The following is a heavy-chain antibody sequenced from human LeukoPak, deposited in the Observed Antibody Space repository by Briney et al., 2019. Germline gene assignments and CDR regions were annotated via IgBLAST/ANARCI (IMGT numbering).Heavy chain of an antibody. J-gene: IGHJ4*02. Sequence: GESLKVSCKASGYTFTSYGISWVRQAPGQGLEWMGWISAYNGNTNYAQKLQGRVTMTTDTSTSTAYMELRSLRSDDTAVYYCARGGYSSSWLTPYYFDYWGQGTLVTVSS. D-gene: IGHD6-13*01. CDR1: GYTFTSYG. V-gene: IGHV1-18*01. CDR2: ISAYNGNT. CDR3: ARGGYSSSWLTPYYFDY.